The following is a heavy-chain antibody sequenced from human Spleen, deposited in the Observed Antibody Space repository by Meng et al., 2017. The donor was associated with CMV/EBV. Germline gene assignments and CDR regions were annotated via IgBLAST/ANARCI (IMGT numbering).Heavy chain of an antibody. CDR2: ISWNSGSI. J-gene: IGHJ5*02. CDR1: GFTFDDYA. CDR3: VRCRSEREVPGAIPGLDP. D-gene: IGHD2-2*01. V-gene: IGHV3-9*01. Sequence: SLKISCAASGFTFDDYAMHWVRQAPGKGLEWVSGISWNSGSIGYADSVKGRFTISRDNAKNSLYLQMNSLRAEDTAVYYCVRCRSEREVPGAIPGLDPWGQGTLVTVSS.